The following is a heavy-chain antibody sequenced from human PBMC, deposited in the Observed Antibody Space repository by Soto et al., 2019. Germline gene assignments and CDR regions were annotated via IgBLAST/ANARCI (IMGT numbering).Heavy chain of an antibody. Sequence: GGSLRLSCAASGFTFSSYAMSWVRQAPGKGLEWVSSISGSGGGTYYADSVKGRFTFSRDNSKNTLYLQMNSPRAEDTAVYYCAKFGMATTKRSPPYYIDYWGQGALVTVSS. CDR3: AKFGMATTKRSPPYYIDY. J-gene: IGHJ4*02. CDR2: ISGSGGGT. D-gene: IGHD1-1*01. CDR1: GFTFSSYA. V-gene: IGHV3-23*01.